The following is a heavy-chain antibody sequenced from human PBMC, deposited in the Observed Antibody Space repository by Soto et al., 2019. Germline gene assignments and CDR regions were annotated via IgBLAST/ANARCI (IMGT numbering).Heavy chain of an antibody. D-gene: IGHD6-13*01. J-gene: IGHJ6*02. Sequence: PGGSLRLSCAASGFTFSSYGMHWVRQAPGKGLEWVAVISYDGSNKYYADSVKGRFTISRDNSKNTLYLQMNSLRAEDTAVYYCAKDVIAAAGTGGMDVWGQGTTVTV. CDR1: GFTFSSYG. V-gene: IGHV3-30*18. CDR2: ISYDGSNK. CDR3: AKDVIAAAGTGGMDV.